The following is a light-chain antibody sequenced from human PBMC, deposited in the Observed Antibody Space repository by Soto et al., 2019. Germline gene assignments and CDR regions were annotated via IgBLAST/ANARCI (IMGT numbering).Light chain of an antibody. V-gene: IGLV1-51*01. CDR3: GTWDSSLSAVV. CDR1: SSNIGNNY. Sequence: QSVLTQPPSGSAAPGQKVTISCSGSSSNIGNNYVSWYQQLPGTAPKLLIYDNNKRPSGIPDRFSGSKSGTSATLGITGLQTGDEADYYCGTWDSSLSAVVFGGGTKLTFL. CDR2: DNN. J-gene: IGLJ2*01.